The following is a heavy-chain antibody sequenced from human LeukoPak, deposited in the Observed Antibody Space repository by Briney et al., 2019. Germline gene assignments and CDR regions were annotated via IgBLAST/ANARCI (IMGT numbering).Heavy chain of an antibody. Sequence: GASVKVSCKASGYTFTSYAMNWVRQAPGQGLEWMGWINCYNGNTNYAQKSEGRLTLTTDTSTSTAYMELRSLRSDDTAVYYCARASYYGGDCYDYWGQGTLVTVSS. CDR3: ARASYYGGDCYDY. CDR2: INCYNGNT. J-gene: IGHJ4*02. CDR1: GYTFTSYA. D-gene: IGHD2-21*01. V-gene: IGHV1-18*01.